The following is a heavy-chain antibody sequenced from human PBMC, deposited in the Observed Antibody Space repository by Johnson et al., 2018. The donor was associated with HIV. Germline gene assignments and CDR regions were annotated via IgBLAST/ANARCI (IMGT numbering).Heavy chain of an antibody. J-gene: IGHJ3*02. CDR2: IRHDGSKK. D-gene: IGHD3-10*01. Sequence: VQLVESGGGVVQPGGSLRLSCAASGFTFSNYGMQWVRQAPGKGLEWVAFIRHDGSKKYYADSVKGRFTISRDNSKNTLFLQMNSLRAEDTAVYYCAKEPLVRGVNAFDIWGQGTMVTVSS. V-gene: IGHV3-30*02. CDR1: GFTFSNYG. CDR3: AKEPLVRGVNAFDI.